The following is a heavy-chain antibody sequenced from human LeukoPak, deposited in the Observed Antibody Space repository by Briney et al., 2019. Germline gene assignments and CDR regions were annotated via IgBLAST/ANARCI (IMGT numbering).Heavy chain of an antibody. D-gene: IGHD6-13*01. J-gene: IGHJ4*02. V-gene: IGHV3-30*01. Sequence: GGSLRLSCAASAFTFSSYAMHWVRQAPGKGLEWVEVISYDGSNKYYADSVKGRFPISRDNSKNTLYLQMNSLRAEDTAVYYCARDLSSSWSFDYWGQGTLVTVSS. CDR1: AFTFSSYA. CDR3: ARDLSSSWSFDY. CDR2: ISYDGSNK.